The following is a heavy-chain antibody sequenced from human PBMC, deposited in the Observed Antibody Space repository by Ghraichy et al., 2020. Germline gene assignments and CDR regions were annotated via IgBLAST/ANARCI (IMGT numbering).Heavy chain of an antibody. D-gene: IGHD6-6*01. CDR3: ARFEQLVKNYYYYGMDV. CDR2: INHSGST. Sequence: SETLSLTCAVYGGSFSGYYWSWIRQPPGKGLEWIGEINHSGSTNYNPSLKSRVTISVDTSKNQFSLKLSSVTAADTAVYYCARFEQLVKNYYYYGMDVWGQGTTVTVSS. CDR1: GGSFSGYY. V-gene: IGHV4-34*01. J-gene: IGHJ6*02.